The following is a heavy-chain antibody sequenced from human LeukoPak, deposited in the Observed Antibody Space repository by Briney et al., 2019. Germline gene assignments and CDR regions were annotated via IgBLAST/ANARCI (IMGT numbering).Heavy chain of an antibody. V-gene: IGHV4-59*01. CDR1: GGSISSYY. Sequence: SETLSLTCTVSGGSISSYYWSWIRQPPGKGLEWIGYIYYSGSTNYNPSLKSRVTISVDTSKNQFSLKLSSVTAADTAVYYCARGPGYGSGSYYNAFFGYWGQGTLVTVSS. D-gene: IGHD3-10*01. CDR3: ARGPGYGSGSYYNAFFGY. CDR2: IYYSGST. J-gene: IGHJ4*02.